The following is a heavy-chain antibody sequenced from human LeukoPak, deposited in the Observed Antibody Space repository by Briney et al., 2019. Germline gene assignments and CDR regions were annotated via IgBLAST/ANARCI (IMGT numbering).Heavy chain of an antibody. V-gene: IGHV3-21*01. CDR1: GFTFSSYG. CDR2: IGGSSSSI. Sequence: GGSLRLSCAASGFTFSSYGMHWVRQAPGKGLEWVSSIGGSSSSIYYADPVKGRFAISRDNARNSLYLQMNSLRAEDTAIYYCAREKDEGFDYWGQGTLVTVSS. CDR3: AREKDEGFDY. J-gene: IGHJ4*02.